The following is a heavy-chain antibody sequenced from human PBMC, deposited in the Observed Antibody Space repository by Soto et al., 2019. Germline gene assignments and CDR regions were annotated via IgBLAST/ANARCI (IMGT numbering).Heavy chain of an antibody. D-gene: IGHD2-2*01. J-gene: IGHJ6*02. CDR2: ISSSSSTI. V-gene: IGHV3-48*02. CDR1: GFTFSSYS. Sequence: EVQLVESGGGLVQPGGSLRLSCAASGFTFSSYSMNWVRQAPGKGLEWVSCISSSSSTIYYADSVKGRFTISRDNAKNSLYLQMNSLRDEDTAVYYCARDFGDIVVVPAADSEGYYYYYGMDVWGQGTTVTVSS. CDR3: ARDFGDIVVVPAADSEGYYYYYGMDV.